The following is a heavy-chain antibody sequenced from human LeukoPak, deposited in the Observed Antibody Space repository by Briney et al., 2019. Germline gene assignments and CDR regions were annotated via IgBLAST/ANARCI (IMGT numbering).Heavy chain of an antibody. CDR2: IKQDGSEK. CDR3: TRDFDP. CDR1: GLSFGNYW. V-gene: IGHV3-7*01. Sequence: GGSLRLSCVASGLSFGNYWMDWVRQAPGKGLEWVGDIKQDGSEKYYVDSVKGRFTISRDNAKNSLYLDMNSLRVEDTAIYYCTRDFDPWGQGTLVTVSS. J-gene: IGHJ5*02.